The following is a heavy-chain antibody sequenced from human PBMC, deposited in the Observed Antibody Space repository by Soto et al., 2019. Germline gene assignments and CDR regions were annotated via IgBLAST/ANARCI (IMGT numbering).Heavy chain of an antibody. CDR2: ISYDGSNK. CDR1: GFTFSSYG. CDR3: AKDQHCSSTRCLKY. V-gene: IGHV3-30*18. D-gene: IGHD2-2*01. J-gene: IGHJ4*02. Sequence: QSGGSLRLSCAASGFTFSSYGMHWVRQAPGKGLEWVAVISYDGSNKYYADSVKGRFTISRDNSKNTLYLQMNSLRAEDTAVYYCAKDQHCSSTRCLKYSGVGTLVTVS.